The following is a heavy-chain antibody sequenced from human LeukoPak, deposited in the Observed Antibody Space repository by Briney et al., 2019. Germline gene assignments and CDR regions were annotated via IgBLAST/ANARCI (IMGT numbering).Heavy chain of an antibody. CDR1: GYRYSDYR. Sequence: PGESLKISCKGSGYRYSDYRIGWVRQMPGKGLEWMGIIYGGDSETRYSPSLQGQVTISADKSINTAYLQWSSLKASDTAMYYCARTTTYSSGWYGAYWGQGTLVTVSS. CDR2: IYGGDSET. J-gene: IGHJ4*02. CDR3: ARTTTYSSGWYGAY. V-gene: IGHV5-51*01. D-gene: IGHD6-19*01.